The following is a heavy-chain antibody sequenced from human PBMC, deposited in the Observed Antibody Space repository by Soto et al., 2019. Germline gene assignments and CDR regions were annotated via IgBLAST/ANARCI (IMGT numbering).Heavy chain of an antibody. CDR3: TTDPQLLRFLEWLPDHYYYYGMDV. V-gene: IGHV3-15*01. CDR2: IKSKTDGGTT. D-gene: IGHD3-3*01. Sequence: LRLSCAASGFTFSNAWMSWVRQAPGKGLEWVGLIKSKTDGGTTDYAAPVKGRFTISRDDSKNTLYLQMNSLKTEDTAVYYCTTDPQLLRFLEWLPDHYYYYGMDVWGQGTTVTVYS. CDR1: GFTFSNAW. J-gene: IGHJ6*02.